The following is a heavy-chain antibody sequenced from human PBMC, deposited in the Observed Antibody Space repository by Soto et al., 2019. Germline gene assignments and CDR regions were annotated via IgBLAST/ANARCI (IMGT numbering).Heavy chain of an antibody. CDR3: VRDGTKTLRDWFDP. CDR2: IYATGTT. CDR1: GSSISGFY. Sequence: XETLSLTCTVAGSSISGFYWSWIRKSAGKGLEWIGRIYATGTTDHNPSLKSRVMMSVDTSKKQFSLKLRSVTAADTAVYYCVRDGTKTLRDWFDPWGQGISVTVSS. J-gene: IGHJ5*02. V-gene: IGHV4-4*07. D-gene: IGHD1-1*01.